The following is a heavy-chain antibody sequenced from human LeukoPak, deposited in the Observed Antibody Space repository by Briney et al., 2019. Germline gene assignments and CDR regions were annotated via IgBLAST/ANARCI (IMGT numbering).Heavy chain of an antibody. CDR1: GYTFTGYY. CDR3: ARATTRLVVAAILAY. V-gene: IGHV1-2*02. Sequence: ASVKVSCKASGYTFTGYYMHWVRQAPGQGLEWMGWINPNSGGTNYAQKFQGRVTMTRDTSISTAYMELSRLRSDDTAVYYCARATTRLVVAAILAYWGQGNLVTVSS. J-gene: IGHJ4*02. CDR2: INPNSGGT. D-gene: IGHD2-15*01.